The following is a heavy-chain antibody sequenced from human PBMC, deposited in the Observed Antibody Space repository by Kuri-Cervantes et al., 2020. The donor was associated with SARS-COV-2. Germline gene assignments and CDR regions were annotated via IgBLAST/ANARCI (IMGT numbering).Heavy chain of an antibody. V-gene: IGHV3-74*03. Sequence: GESLKISCAASGFTFSDYWMHWVRQGPGKGLQWVARVNSGGSNTMYADSVKGRFTVSRDNTKNTMYLQLKSLRGEDTGVYYCARSQYGRNYYYYGMDVWGQGTTVTVSS. D-gene: IGHD4-17*01. CDR1: GFTFSDYW. CDR2: VNSGGSNT. J-gene: IGHJ6*02. CDR3: ARSQYGRNYYYYGMDV.